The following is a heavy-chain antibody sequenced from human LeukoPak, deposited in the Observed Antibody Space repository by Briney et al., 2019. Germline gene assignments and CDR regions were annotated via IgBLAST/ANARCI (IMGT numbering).Heavy chain of an antibody. V-gene: IGHV3-30*02. CDR2: IRYDGSNK. D-gene: IGHD6-13*01. CDR1: GFTFSSYA. Sequence: GGSLRLSCAASGFTFSSYAMSWVRQAPGKGLEWVAFIRYDGSNKYYADSVKGRFTISRDNAKNSLYLQMNSLRAEDTAVYYCARVGTGIAAAGDDYWGQGTLVTVSS. CDR3: ARVGTGIAAAGDDY. J-gene: IGHJ4*02.